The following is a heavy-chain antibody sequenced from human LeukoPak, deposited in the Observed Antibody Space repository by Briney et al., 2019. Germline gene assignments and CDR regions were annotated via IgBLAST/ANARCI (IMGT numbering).Heavy chain of an antibody. V-gene: IGHV4-4*07. Sequence: SETLSLTCTVSGGSISSYYWTWIRQPAGKGLEWIGRIYTTGSTNYNPSLNSRVTMSVDTSKNQFSLKLSSVTAADTAVYYCARQKAVAGKAGFDYWGQGTLVTVSS. J-gene: IGHJ4*02. CDR3: ARQKAVAGKAGFDY. CDR2: IYTTGST. CDR1: GGSISSYY. D-gene: IGHD6-19*01.